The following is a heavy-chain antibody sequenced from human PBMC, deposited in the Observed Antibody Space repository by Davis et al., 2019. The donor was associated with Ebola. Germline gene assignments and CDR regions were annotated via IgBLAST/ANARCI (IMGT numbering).Heavy chain of an antibody. CDR1: GFTFSSYS. Sequence: GGSLRLSCAASGFTFSSYSMNWVRQAPGKGLEWAGSIKSRTDGGTTDYGFSVKGRFSISRDDSKSTVYLKMNSLKTEDTGVYYCFTVLGGYSSPLGLWGQGTLVTVSS. D-gene: IGHD6-13*01. CDR3: FTVLGGYSSPLGL. CDR2: IKSRTDGGTT. V-gene: IGHV3-15*01. J-gene: IGHJ4*02.